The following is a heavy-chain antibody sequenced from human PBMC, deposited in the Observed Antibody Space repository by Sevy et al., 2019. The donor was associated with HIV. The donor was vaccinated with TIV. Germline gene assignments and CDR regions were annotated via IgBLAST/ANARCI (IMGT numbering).Heavy chain of an antibody. V-gene: IGHV1-2*02. CDR2: INPKSGAT. J-gene: IGHJ6*02. CDR3: ARESYDFWTGPVDYDYGMDV. Sequence: ASVKVTCKASGYTFSDSGYYVHWVRQAPGQGLEWIGWINPKSGATNYAQKFQGRVTMTRDTSVSTANMELNRLTSDDTAVYYCARESYDFWTGPVDYDYGMDVWGQGTTVTVSS. CDR1: GYTFSDSGYY. D-gene: IGHD3-3*01.